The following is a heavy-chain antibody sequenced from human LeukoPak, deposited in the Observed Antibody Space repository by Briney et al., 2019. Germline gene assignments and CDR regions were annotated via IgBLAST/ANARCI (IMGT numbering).Heavy chain of an antibody. CDR2: VSFSSSYI. CDR1: GFSFRSYN. D-gene: IGHD3-3*01. Sequence: GGSLRLSCAASGFSFRSYNMNWVRLAPGKGLEWVSSVSFSSSYIHYADSVKGRFTISRDNAKNSLYLQMNSLRAEDTAVYYCARGSNKDDFWSGSYYGMDVWGQGTTVTVSS. V-gene: IGHV3-21*01. CDR3: ARGSNKDDFWSGSYYGMDV. J-gene: IGHJ6*02.